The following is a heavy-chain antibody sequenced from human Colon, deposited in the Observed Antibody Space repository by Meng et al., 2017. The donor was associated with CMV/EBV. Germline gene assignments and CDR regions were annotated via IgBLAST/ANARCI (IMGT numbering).Heavy chain of an antibody. D-gene: IGHD2/OR15-2a*01. J-gene: IGHJ4*02. CDR3: ARGENGFYANFDF. CDR1: GESFRDYY. CDR2: INHIGST. Sequence: QVQLQQWGAGLLKPSEXLSRTCAVYGESFRDYYWTWIRQPPGKGLEWIGDINHIGSTTSNPSLKSRVTISVDTSKNQFSLTLNSVTAADTAMYYCARGENGFYANFDFWGQGTLVTVSS. V-gene: IGHV4-34*02.